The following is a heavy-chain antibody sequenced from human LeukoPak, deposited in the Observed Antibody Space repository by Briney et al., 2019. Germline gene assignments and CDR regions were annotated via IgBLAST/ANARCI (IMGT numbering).Heavy chain of an antibody. D-gene: IGHD6-19*01. Sequence: PGGSLRLSCAACGFTFSSYTMNWARQAPGKGLEWVSSISSSSSYIYYADSVKGRFTISRDNAKNSLYLQMNSLRAEDTAVYYCARDGFEFVSGMVGYGMDVWGQGTKVTVSS. V-gene: IGHV3-21*01. CDR1: GFTFSSYT. CDR2: ISSSSSYI. J-gene: IGHJ6*02. CDR3: ARDGFEFVSGMVGYGMDV.